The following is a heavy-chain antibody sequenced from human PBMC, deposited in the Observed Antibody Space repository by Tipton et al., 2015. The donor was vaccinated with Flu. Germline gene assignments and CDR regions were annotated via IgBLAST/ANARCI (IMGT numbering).Heavy chain of an antibody. CDR1: GYSISSGFY. Sequence: LRLSCTVSGYSISSGFYWGWIRQSPGKGLEWIGNIYHSGSTFYNPSLKSRVTISVDTSKNQFSLKLSSVTAADTAVYYCARLRANYYDSSGYSDYWGQGTLVTVSS. CDR3: ARLRANYYDSSGYSDY. D-gene: IGHD3-22*01. J-gene: IGHJ4*02. CDR2: IYHSGST. V-gene: IGHV4-38-2*02.